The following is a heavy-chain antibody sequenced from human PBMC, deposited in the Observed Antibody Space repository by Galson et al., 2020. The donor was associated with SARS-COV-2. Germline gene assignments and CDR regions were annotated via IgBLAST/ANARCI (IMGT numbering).Heavy chain of an antibody. CDR3: ARGVGYYDSSGYYYDFFYFDY. Sequence: SESLSLTFAVYGGSISGYYWSWIRQPPGKGLEWIGEINHSGSTNYNPSLKSRVTISVDTSKNQFSLKLSSVTAADTAVYYCARGVGYYDSSGYYYDFFYFDYWGQGTLVTVSS. D-gene: IGHD3-22*01. J-gene: IGHJ4*02. CDR1: GGSISGYY. V-gene: IGHV4-34*01. CDR2: INHSGST.